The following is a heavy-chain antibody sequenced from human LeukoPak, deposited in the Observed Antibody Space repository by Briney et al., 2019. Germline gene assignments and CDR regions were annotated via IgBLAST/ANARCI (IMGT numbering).Heavy chain of an antibody. CDR2: ISYDASSK. D-gene: IGHD1-26*01. Sequence: GGSLTLPCAASGFTFSNYAMHWVRQAPGKGLEWVALISYDASSKYYADSVKGRFTIYRDNSKNTLSLQMNSLRPEDTAVYYCARGGVVGGTTYRYFDYWGQGTLVTVSS. CDR1: GFTFSNYA. CDR3: ARGGVVGGTTYRYFDY. V-gene: IGHV3-30*04. J-gene: IGHJ4*02.